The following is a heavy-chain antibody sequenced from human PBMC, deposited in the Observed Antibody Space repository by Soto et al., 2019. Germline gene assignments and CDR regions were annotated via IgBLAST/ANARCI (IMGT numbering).Heavy chain of an antibody. D-gene: IGHD6-19*01. Sequence: QVQLVQSGAEVKKYGSSVKVSCKASGGTFSRYAISWMRQAPGQGLEWMGGITPMFGTANYAQKFQGRVTITADESTSTAYMELSSLRSDDTAVYYCAQTLGLAVAGPGRFDLWGRGTLVTVSS. J-gene: IGHJ2*01. CDR3: AQTLGLAVAGPGRFDL. V-gene: IGHV1-69*12. CDR1: GGTFSRYA. CDR2: ITPMFGTA.